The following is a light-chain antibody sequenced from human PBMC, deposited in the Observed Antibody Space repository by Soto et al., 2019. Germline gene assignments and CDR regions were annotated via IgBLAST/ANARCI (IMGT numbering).Light chain of an antibody. Sequence: EIVLTQSPATLSLSPGERATLSCRASQSVSSSYLAWYQHKPGQAPRLLIFSASSRATGIPDRFSGSGSGTDFTLTISRLEPEDVAVYYCQQYGSSPYTFGQGTKLEIK. J-gene: IGKJ2*01. V-gene: IGKV3-20*01. CDR2: SAS. CDR1: QSVSSSY. CDR3: QQYGSSPYT.